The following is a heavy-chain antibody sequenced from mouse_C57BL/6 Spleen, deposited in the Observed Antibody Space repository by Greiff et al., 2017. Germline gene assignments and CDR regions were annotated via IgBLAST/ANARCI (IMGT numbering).Heavy chain of an antibody. Sequence: EVKVVESGAELVKPGASVKLSCTASGFNIKDYYMHWVKQRTKQGLEWIGRIDPEDGETKYAPKFQGKATITADTSSNTAYLQLSSLTSEDTAVYYCARSWEGGTWFAYWGQGTLVTVSA. CDR1: GFNIKDYY. CDR2: IDPEDGET. J-gene: IGHJ3*01. CDR3: ARSWEGGTWFAY. D-gene: IGHD4-1*01. V-gene: IGHV14-2*01.